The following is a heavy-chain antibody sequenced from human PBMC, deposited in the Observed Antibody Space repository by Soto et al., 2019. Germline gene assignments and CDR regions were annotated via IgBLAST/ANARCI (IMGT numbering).Heavy chain of an antibody. CDR2: ISSSGSTI. J-gene: IGHJ6*03. CDR3: ARDHGDYRKYYYYCYMDV. Sequence: QVQLVESGGGLVKSGGSLRLSCAASGFTFSDYYMSWIRQAPGKGLEWVSYISSSGSTIYYADSVKGRFTISRDNAKNSLYLQMNSLRAEDTAVYYCARDHGDYRKYYYYCYMDVWGKGTTVTVSS. D-gene: IGHD4-17*01. CDR1: GFTFSDYY. V-gene: IGHV3-11*01.